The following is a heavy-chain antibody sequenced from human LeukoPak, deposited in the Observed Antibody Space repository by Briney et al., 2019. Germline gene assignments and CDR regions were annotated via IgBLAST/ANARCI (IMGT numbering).Heavy chain of an antibody. J-gene: IGHJ3*02. V-gene: IGHV3-7*01. Sequence: GGSLRLSCAASEFTFSTYWMSWVRQAPGKGVEWVADIKQDGSEKYYVHSVKGRFTISRQNAKNSLFLQMNSLRAEDTAVYYCARHRSGGSQDDAFDIWGQGTMVTVSS. CDR3: ARHRSGGSQDDAFDI. CDR2: IKQDGSEK. D-gene: IGHD2-15*01. CDR1: EFTFSTYW.